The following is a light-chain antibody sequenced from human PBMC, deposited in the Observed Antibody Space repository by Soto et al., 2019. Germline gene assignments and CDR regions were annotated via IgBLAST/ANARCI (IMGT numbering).Light chain of an antibody. Sequence: HSVLTQAASGSGFPGQSITISCTGNSSEVGGYNYVSWYQQHPGKAPKFMIYDVSNRPSGVSNRFSGSKSGNTASLTISGLQAEDEADYYCCSYTTSNTRQIVFGTGTKVTVL. J-gene: IGLJ1*01. V-gene: IGLV2-14*01. CDR1: SSEVGGYNY. CDR3: CSYTTSNTRQIV. CDR2: DVS.